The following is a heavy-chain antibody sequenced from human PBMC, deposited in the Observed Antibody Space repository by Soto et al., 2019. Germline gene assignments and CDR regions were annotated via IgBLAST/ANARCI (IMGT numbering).Heavy chain of an antibody. J-gene: IGHJ6*02. V-gene: IGHV1-46*01. Sequence: ASVKVSCKASGYTFTSYYMHWVRQAPGQGLEWMGIINPSGGSTSYAQKFQGRVTMTRDTSTSTVYMELSSLRSEDTAVYYCASWPAYYDFWSGSPYGMDVWGQGTTVTVSS. D-gene: IGHD3-3*01. CDR1: GYTFTSYY. CDR2: INPSGGST. CDR3: ASWPAYYDFWSGSPYGMDV.